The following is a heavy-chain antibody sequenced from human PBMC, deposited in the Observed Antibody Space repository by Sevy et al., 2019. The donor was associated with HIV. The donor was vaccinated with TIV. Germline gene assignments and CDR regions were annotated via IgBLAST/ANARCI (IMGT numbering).Heavy chain of an antibody. V-gene: IGHV3-33*01. CDR3: ASDLEFYDYGDYGPAFNPDY. Sequence: GGSLRLSCAASGFTFSTYGMHWVRQAPGKGLEWLAVIWIDGSNEDYADSVKGRFTISRDSAKNTLHVQMNSLRAEDTAVYYCASDLEFYDYGDYGPAFNPDYWGRGTLVTVSS. D-gene: IGHD4-17*01. CDR2: IWIDGSNE. CDR1: GFTFSTYG. J-gene: IGHJ4*02.